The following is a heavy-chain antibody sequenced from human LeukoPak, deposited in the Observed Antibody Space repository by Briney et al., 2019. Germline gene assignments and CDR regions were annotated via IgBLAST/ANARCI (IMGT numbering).Heavy chain of an antibody. CDR3: ARVWTSSSWFRPTANWFDP. CDR1: GYPFGSCG. CDR2: ISGYNGDT. D-gene: IGHD6-13*01. Sequence: ASVKVSCKTFGYPFGSCGINWVRQAPGQGLEWMGWISGYNGDTNYAQKFQGRVTMTTDTSTNTAYMDLRRLRSDDTAVYYCARVWTSSSWFRPTANWFDPWGQGTLVTVSS. J-gene: IGHJ5*02. V-gene: IGHV1-18*01.